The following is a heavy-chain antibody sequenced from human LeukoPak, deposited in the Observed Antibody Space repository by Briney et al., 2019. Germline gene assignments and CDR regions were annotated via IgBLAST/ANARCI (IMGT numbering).Heavy chain of an antibody. J-gene: IGHJ4*02. CDR1: GFTFSSYT. CDR2: ISSSESNM. V-gene: IGHV3-21*01. D-gene: IGHD3-16*02. Sequence: GGSLRLSCAASGFTFSSYTINWVRQAPGRGLEWVSSISSSESNMYIADSVKGRFTNSRDNAKNSLYLQMNSLRAEDTAVYYCARLTFGGVIGFDYWGQGTLVTVSS. CDR3: ARLTFGGVIGFDY.